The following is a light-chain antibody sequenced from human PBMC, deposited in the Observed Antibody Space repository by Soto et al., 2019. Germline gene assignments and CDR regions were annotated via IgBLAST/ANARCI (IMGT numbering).Light chain of an antibody. CDR2: GNS. V-gene: IGLV1-40*01. CDR3: QVWDSSSDLWV. J-gene: IGLJ2*01. CDR1: NSNIGAGYD. Sequence: QSVLTQPPSVSGAPGQRVTISCTGSNSNIGAGYDVHWYQQLPGTAPKLLIYGNSNRPSGVPDRFSGSNSGNTATLTISRVEAGDEADYYCQVWDSSSDLWVFGGGTKLTVL.